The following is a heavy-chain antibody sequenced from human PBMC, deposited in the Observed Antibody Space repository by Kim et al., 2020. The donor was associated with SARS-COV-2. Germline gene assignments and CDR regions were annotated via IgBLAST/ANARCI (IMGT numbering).Heavy chain of an antibody. Sequence: GGSLRLSCAASGFTFSSYSMNWVRQAPGKGLEWVSYISSSSSTIYYADSVKGRFTISRDNAKNSLYLQMNSLRDEDTAVYYCARDFTGYSSSWSLVGATWGFDYWGQGTLVTVSS. J-gene: IGHJ4*02. V-gene: IGHV3-48*02. CDR2: ISSSSSTI. CDR1: GFTFSSYS. D-gene: IGHD6-13*01. CDR3: ARDFTGYSSSWSLVGATWGFDY.